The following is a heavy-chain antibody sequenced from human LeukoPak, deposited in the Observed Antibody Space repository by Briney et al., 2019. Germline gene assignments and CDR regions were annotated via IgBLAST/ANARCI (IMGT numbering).Heavy chain of an antibody. J-gene: IGHJ4*02. CDR3: AKANWVSNADAVW. D-gene: IGHD2-2*01. CDR2: ISGSGGST. V-gene: IGHV3-23*01. CDR1: GFTFSSYA. Sequence: GGSLRLSCAASGFTFSSYAMSWVRQAPGKGLEWVSAISGSGGSTYYADSVKGRFTISRDDSRNTVYFQLNDLRVEDTAKYYCAKANWVSNADAVWWGQGTQVTVSS.